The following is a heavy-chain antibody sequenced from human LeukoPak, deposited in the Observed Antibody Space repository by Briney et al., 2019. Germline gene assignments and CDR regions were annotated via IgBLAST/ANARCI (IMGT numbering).Heavy chain of an antibody. Sequence: ASVKVSCKASGYTFTSYYMHWVRQAPGQGLEWMGIINPSGGSTSYAQKFQGRVTMTRDTSTSTVYMELSSLRSEDTAVYYCARGPRVTTIYYYYGMDVWGQGTTVTVSS. CDR3: ARGPRVTTIYYYYGMDV. CDR2: INPSGGST. J-gene: IGHJ6*02. CDR1: GYTFTSYY. V-gene: IGHV1-46*01. D-gene: IGHD2-21*02.